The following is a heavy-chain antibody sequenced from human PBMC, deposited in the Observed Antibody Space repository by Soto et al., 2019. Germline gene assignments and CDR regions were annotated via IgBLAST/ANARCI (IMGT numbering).Heavy chain of an antibody. J-gene: IGHJ6*02. Sequence: ASVKVSCKASGYTFTSYDINWVRQATGQGLEWMGWMNPNSGNTGYAQKFQGRVTMTRNTSISTAYMELSSLRSEDTAVYYCARGRLNGILDPFYYYGMDVWGQGTTVTVSS. D-gene: IGHD1-1*01. CDR1: GYTFTSYD. V-gene: IGHV1-8*01. CDR3: ARGRLNGILDPFYYYGMDV. CDR2: MNPNSGNT.